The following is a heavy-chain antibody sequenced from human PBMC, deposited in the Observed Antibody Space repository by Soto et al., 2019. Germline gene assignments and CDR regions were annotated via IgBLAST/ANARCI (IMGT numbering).Heavy chain of an antibody. V-gene: IGHV2-70*01. J-gene: IGHJ4*02. CDR2: IDWDDDK. Sequence: GSGPTVVNPTQTLTLTSTFSGFSLSTSGMCVSWIRQPPGKALEWLALIDWDDDKYYSTSLKTRLTISKDTSKNQVVLTMTNMDPVDTATYYCARMDSSGYKKYYFDYWGQGTPVTVSS. D-gene: IGHD3-22*01. CDR1: GFSLSTSGMC. CDR3: ARMDSSGYKKYYFDY.